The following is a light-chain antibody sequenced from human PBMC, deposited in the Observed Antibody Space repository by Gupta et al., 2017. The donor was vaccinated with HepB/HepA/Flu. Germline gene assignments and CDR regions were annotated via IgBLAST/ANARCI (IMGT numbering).Light chain of an antibody. CDR2: AAS. J-gene: IGKJ3*01. CDR3: QQSYSNPYT. CDR1: QSISSY. Sequence: DINMSPSPSSLSASVGDRVTITCRASQSISSYLNWYQQKPGKAPKLLIYAASSLESGVPSRFSGSGSGTDFTLTISSLQPEDFATYDCQQSYSNPYTFGPGTKVDIK. V-gene: IGKV1-39*01.